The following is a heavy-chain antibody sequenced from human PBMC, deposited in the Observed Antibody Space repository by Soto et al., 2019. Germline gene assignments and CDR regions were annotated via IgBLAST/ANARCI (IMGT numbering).Heavy chain of an antibody. V-gene: IGHV3-66*01. CDR2: IYRGGRT. J-gene: IGHJ4*02. D-gene: IGHD3-10*01. Sequence: EVQLVESGGGLVQPGGSLRLSCAASGFTVSSNYMSWVRQAPGKVLEWVSVIYRGGRTYYADSVKGRFIISRDNSKNTLYLQMNSLRAEDTAVYYCVRGPPGLAYWGQGTLVTVSS. CDR3: VRGPPGLAY. CDR1: GFTVSSNY.